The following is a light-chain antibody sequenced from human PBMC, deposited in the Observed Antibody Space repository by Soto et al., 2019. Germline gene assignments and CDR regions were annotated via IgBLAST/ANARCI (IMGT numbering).Light chain of an antibody. CDR1: QSVDTTF. CDR3: QQYKSSVT. J-gene: IGKJ1*01. CDR2: GAS. V-gene: IGKV3-20*01. Sequence: EIVLTQYPGSLSLSPGQRATLSCRASQSVDTTFFAWYQKKPGQAPRLLIYGASKRATSIPDRFSGSGSGTDFTLIISRLEPEDFAVYYCQQYKSSVTFGQGTKVEIK.